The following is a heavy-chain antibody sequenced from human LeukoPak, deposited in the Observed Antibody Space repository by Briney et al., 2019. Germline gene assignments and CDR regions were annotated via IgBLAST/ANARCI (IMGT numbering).Heavy chain of an antibody. J-gene: IGHJ3*01. CDR3: ARHITVTYDAFDL. D-gene: IGHD6-19*01. CDR1: GGSFSGYY. Sequence: SETLSLTCAVYGGSFSGYYWSWIRQPPGKGLEWIGEINHSGSTNYNPSLKSRVTISVDTSKNQFSLKLTSVTAADTAVYYCARHITVTYDAFDLWGRGTMVTVSS. CDR2: INHSGST. V-gene: IGHV4-34*01.